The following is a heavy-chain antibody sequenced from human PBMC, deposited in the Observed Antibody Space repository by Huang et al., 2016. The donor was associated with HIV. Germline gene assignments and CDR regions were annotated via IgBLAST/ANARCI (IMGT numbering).Heavy chain of an antibody. V-gene: IGHV4-39*01. J-gene: IGHJ4*02. D-gene: IGHD2-15*01. CDR3: RGDIVVVVAATRYYFDY. CDR2: SYYVCVT. Sequence: QLQLQESGPGLVKPSETLSLTCTVSGGSISSSSYYWGWSRQPPGKGLEWIGSSYYVCVTDYHPSLKIRVTISVDTSKNQFSLKLCSVTAADTAVYYCRGDIVVVVAATRYYFDYWGQGTLVTVSS. CDR1: GGSISSSSYY.